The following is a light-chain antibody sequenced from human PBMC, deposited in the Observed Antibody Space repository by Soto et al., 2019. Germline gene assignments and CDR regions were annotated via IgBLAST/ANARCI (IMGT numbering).Light chain of an antibody. CDR3: AAWDDSVKGQR. CDR2: NND. V-gene: IGLV1-44*01. Sequence: QSVLTQPPSASGTPGQRVTISCSGSSSNIGTNTVNWYQQLPGTAPKLLIYNNDQRPSGVPDRFSGSKSGTSASLAISGLQSEDEADYYCAAWDDSVKGQRFGGGTKVTVL. J-gene: IGLJ2*01. CDR1: SSNIGTNT.